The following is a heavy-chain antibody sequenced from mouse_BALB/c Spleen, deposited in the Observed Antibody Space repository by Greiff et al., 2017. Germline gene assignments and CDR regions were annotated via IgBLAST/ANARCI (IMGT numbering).Heavy chain of an antibody. D-gene: IGHD2-4*01. CDR3: ARGVYYDYEGFAY. V-gene: IGHV5-4*02. CDR2: ISDGGSYT. CDR1: GFTFSDYY. J-gene: IGHJ3*01. Sequence: EVMLVESGGGLVKPGGSLKLSCAASGFTFSDYYMYWVRQTPEKRLVWVATISDGGSYTYYPDSVKGRFTISRDNAKNNLYLQMSSLKSEDTAMYYCARGVYYDYEGFAYWGQGTLVTVSA.